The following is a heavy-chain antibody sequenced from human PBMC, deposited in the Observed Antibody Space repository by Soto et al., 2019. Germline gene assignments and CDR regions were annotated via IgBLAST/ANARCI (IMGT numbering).Heavy chain of an antibody. CDR1: GSTFSSYS. V-gene: IGHV3-30-3*01. CDR3: ARDRFDFWSGYYPN. Sequence: GGSLRLSCAASGSTFSSYSMHWVRQATGKGLEWVAVISYDGSNKYYADSVKGRFTISRDNSKNTLYLQMNSLRAEDTAVYYCARDRFDFWSGYYPNWGQGTLVTVSS. CDR2: ISYDGSNK. J-gene: IGHJ4*02. D-gene: IGHD3-3*01.